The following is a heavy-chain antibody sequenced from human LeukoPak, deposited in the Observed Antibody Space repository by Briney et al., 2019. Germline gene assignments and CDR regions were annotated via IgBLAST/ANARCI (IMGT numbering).Heavy chain of an antibody. D-gene: IGHD3-22*01. CDR3: ARGGNTYYYDSSGYGHDY. Sequence: ASVKVSCKASGYTFTGYYMHWVRQAPGQGLEWMGWINPNSGGTNYAQKFQGRVTMTRDTSISTAYMELSRLRSDDTAVYYCARGGNTYYYDSSGYGHDYWGKGTTVTVSS. V-gene: IGHV1-2*02. J-gene: IGHJ6*04. CDR2: INPNSGGT. CDR1: GYTFTGYY.